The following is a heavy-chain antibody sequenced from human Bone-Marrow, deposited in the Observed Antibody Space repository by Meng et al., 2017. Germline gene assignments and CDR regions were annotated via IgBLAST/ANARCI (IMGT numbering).Heavy chain of an antibody. CDR2: ISHSGSI. CDR1: GGSISSSNW. D-gene: IGHD6-19*01. V-gene: IGHV4-4*02. J-gene: IGHJ4*02. Sequence: QVQLQESGPGLVKPSGTLSLTCAVSGGSISSSNWWRLVRQPPGKGLEWIGEISHSGSINYNPSLKSRVTISLDKSKTQLSLKLNSVTAADTAVYYCARGSFTSGWGFWGQGTLVTVSS. CDR3: ARGSFTSGWGF.